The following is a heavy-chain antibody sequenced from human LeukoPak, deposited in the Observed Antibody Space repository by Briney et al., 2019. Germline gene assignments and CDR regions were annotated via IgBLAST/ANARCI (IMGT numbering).Heavy chain of an antibody. D-gene: IGHD7-27*01. Sequence: ASVKVSCKASGFTFTGYFIHWVRPAPGQGLEWMGCIHHNNGGTKYAQKFQGRVTMTRDTSINTDYMELSRLRSDDTALYYCTRDGFSGAAFDYWGQGTLVTVSS. CDR2: IHHNNGGT. J-gene: IGHJ4*02. CDR1: GFTFTGYF. V-gene: IGHV1-2*02. CDR3: TRDGFSGAAFDY.